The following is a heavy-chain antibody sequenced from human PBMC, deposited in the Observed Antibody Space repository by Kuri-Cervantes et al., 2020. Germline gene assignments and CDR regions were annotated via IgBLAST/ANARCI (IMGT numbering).Heavy chain of an antibody. CDR3: AHRSTVSGFDY. Sequence: SGPTLVKPTETLTLTCTVSGLSLSNDKVGVTWIRQPPGKALEWLAHIFSNDEKSYSTSLKSRLTISKDNSKSQVVLTMTNMDPVDTATYYCAHRSTVSGFDYWGQGTLVTVSS. V-gene: IGHV2-26*01. D-gene: IGHD4-11*01. J-gene: IGHJ4*02. CDR1: GLSLSNDKVG. CDR2: IFSNDEK.